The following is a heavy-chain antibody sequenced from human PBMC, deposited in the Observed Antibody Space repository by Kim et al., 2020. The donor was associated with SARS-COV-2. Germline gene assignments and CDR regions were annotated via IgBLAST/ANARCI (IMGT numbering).Heavy chain of an antibody. CDR1: GFIVSNNY. CDR2: IYSGGST. J-gene: IGHJ4*02. V-gene: IGHV3-66*01. Sequence: GGSLRLSCAASGFIVSNNYMNWVRQAPGKGLEWVSVIYSGGSTYSADSVKGRFTISRDNSKNTLYLQMNSLRAEDTAVYYCARTPYYYDSSDYYFDYWGQGTLVTVSS. D-gene: IGHD3-22*01. CDR3: ARTPYYYDSSDYYFDY.